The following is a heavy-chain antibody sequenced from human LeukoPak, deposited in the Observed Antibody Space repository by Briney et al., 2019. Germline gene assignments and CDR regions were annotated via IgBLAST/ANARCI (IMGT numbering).Heavy chain of an antibody. V-gene: IGHV4-59*01. CDR1: GGSINNYY. J-gene: IGHJ4*02. Sequence: SETLSLTCTVSGGSINNYYWSWIRQPPGKGLEWIGYIYYSGSTNYNPSLKSRVTMSVDTSKIQFSLKLSSMTAADTAVYFCARGKWGDSGWHFDSWGQGTLVTVSS. D-gene: IGHD6-19*01. CDR3: ARGKWGDSGWHFDS. CDR2: IYYSGST.